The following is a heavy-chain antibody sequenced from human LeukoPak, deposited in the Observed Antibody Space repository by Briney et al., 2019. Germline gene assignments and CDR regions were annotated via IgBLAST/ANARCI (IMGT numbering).Heavy chain of an antibody. CDR2: ISGSGGST. V-gene: IGHV3-23*01. Sequence: GGSLRLSCVASGFTFTSYVMSWVRQAPGKGLEWVSAISGSGGSTYYADSVKGRFTISRDSSKNTLYLQMNGLRAEDTAVYYCAKKGGYCSGGSCYSGIDVWGQGTLVTVSS. CDR3: AKKGGYCSGGSCYSGIDV. CDR1: GFTFTSYV. J-gene: IGHJ4*02. D-gene: IGHD2-15*01.